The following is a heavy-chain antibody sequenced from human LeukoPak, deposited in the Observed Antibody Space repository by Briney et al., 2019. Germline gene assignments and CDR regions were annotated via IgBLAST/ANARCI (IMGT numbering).Heavy chain of an antibody. J-gene: IGHJ4*02. Sequence: GGSLRLSCAASGFTFSDYYMSWIRQAPGKGLEWVSYISSSSSYTNYADSVKGRFTISRDNAKNSLYVQMNSLRAEDTAVYYCARAPGVGLGFDYWGQGTLVTVSS. D-gene: IGHD3-10*01. CDR2: ISSSSSYT. CDR3: ARAPGVGLGFDY. CDR1: GFTFSDYY. V-gene: IGHV3-11*06.